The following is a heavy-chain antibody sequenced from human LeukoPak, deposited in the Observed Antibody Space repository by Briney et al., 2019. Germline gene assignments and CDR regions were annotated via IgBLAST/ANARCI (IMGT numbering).Heavy chain of an antibody. CDR2: MRANSGTT. CDR1: GYTFTSYE. Sequence: GASVTVTRKCSGYTFTSYEFMLLRQATAQGLAWMGCMRANSGTTHYAQNFQCRVTMTRNTPTSTAYMEVSRLRSEDTGVYYSARRAESPYYNYYYMDVWGKGTTVTVSS. V-gene: IGHV1-8*01. CDR3: ARRAESPYYNYYYMDV. J-gene: IGHJ6*03.